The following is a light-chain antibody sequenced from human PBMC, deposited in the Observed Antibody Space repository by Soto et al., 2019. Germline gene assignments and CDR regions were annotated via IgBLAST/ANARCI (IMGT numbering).Light chain of an antibody. CDR3: QQYDTVPPLT. V-gene: IGKV1-33*01. CDR2: DAS. CDR1: QDISNH. Sequence: DIQMTQSPSSLSASVGDRVTITCQANQDISNHLNWYQQKPGKAPKLLIYDASNLDTGVTSRFRASGSGTDFTFIISRLQPEDVATYYCQQYDTVPPLTFGGGTKVEIK. J-gene: IGKJ4*01.